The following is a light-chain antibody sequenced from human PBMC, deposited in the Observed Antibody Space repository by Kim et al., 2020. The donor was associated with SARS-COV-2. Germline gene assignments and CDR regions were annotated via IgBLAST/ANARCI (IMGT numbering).Light chain of an antibody. CDR1: QGVNTY. CDR3: QQYYTYPLT. Sequence: AIRMTQSPSSFSASTGDRVTITCRASQGVNTYLAWYQQKPGKAPNLLIYAASTLQSGVPSRFSVSGSGTEFTLTISSLQSEDFATYYCQQYYTYPLTFGGGTKVDIK. J-gene: IGKJ4*01. V-gene: IGKV1-8*01. CDR2: AAS.